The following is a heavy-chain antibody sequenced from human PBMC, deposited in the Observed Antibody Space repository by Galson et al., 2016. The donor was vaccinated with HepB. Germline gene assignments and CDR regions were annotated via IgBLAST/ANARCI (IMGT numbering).Heavy chain of an antibody. V-gene: IGHV3-30-3*01. CDR2: ISYDGSNK. Sequence: SLRLSCAASGFTFSTYTMHWVRQAPGKGLEWVALISYDGSNKYYADSVKGRFTISRDNSKNTLYLQMTSLRAEDTAVYYCARDVMGLAVLDYWGQGTLVTVSS. J-gene: IGHJ4*02. D-gene: IGHD6-19*01. CDR3: ARDVMGLAVLDY. CDR1: GFTFSTYT.